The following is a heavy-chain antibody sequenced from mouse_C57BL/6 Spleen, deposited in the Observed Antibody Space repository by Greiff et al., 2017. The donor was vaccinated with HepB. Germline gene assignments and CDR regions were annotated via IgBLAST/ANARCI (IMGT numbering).Heavy chain of an antibody. J-gene: IGHJ1*03. CDR1: GYTFTDYY. Sequence: EVQLQQSGPVLVKPGASVKMSCKASGYTFTDYYMNWVKQSHGQSLEWIGVINPYSGGTSYNQKFKGKATLTVDKPSSTAYMELTSLTSEDSAVYCCARYGSSHWYFDVWGTGTTVTVSS. CDR2: INPYSGGT. D-gene: IGHD1-1*01. CDR3: ARYGSSHWYFDV. V-gene: IGHV1-19*01.